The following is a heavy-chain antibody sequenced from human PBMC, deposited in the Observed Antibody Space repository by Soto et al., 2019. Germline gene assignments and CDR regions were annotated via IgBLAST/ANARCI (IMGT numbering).Heavy chain of an antibody. CDR1: GFSLSRNW. J-gene: IGHJ4*02. V-gene: IGHV3-74*01. Sequence: LRLSCVVSGFSLSRNWVHWFRQSPGKGLVWVSRINTDGTTITYADSVKGRFTISRDIAKNTLYLQMNGLRADDTGIYYCAGDPVPEYWGQGTLVTVSS. CDR3: AGDPVPEY. CDR2: INTDGTTI.